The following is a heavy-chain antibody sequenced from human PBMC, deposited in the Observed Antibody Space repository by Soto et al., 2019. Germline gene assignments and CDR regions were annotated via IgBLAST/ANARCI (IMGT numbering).Heavy chain of an antibody. V-gene: IGHV3-30-3*01. Sequence: PGGALRLSCAASGFPFSSYAMHWVRQAPGKGLEWVAVISYDGSNKYYADSVKGRFTISRDNSKNTLYLQMNSLRAEDTAVYYCARDNVGITMVRGVPPAFGMDVWGQGTTVTVSS. CDR3: ARDNVGITMVRGVPPAFGMDV. D-gene: IGHD3-10*01. CDR1: GFPFSSYA. J-gene: IGHJ6*02. CDR2: ISYDGSNK.